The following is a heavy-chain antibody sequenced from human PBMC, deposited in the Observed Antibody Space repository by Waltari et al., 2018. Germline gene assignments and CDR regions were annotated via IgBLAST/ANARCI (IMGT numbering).Heavy chain of an antibody. CDR2: IYYSGST. D-gene: IGHD2-2*01. CDR3: ARESYCSSTSCLDYFDY. CDR1: GGSISSYY. Sequence: QVQLQESGPGLVKPSETLSLTCTVSGGSISSYYWSWIRQPPGKGLEWIGYIYYSGSTNYNPSLKSRVTISVHTSKNQFSLKLSSVTAADTAVYYCARESYCSSTSCLDYFDYWGQGTLVTVSS. J-gene: IGHJ4*02. V-gene: IGHV4-59*01.